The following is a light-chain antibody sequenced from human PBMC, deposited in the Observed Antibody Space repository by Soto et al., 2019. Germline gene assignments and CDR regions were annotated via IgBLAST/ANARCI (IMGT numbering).Light chain of an antibody. CDR3: CSYAGSYTPVV. J-gene: IGLJ2*01. Sequence: QSALTQPRSGSGSPGQSVTISCTGTSSDVGGYHYVSWYQQHPGKAPKLMIYDVSMRPSGVPDRFSGSKSGNTASLTISGVQAEDEADYYCCSYAGSYTPVVFGGGTKLTLL. V-gene: IGLV2-11*01. CDR2: DVS. CDR1: SSDVGGYHY.